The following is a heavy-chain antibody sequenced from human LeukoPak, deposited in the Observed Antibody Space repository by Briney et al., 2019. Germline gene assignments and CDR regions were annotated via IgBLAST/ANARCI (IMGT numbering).Heavy chain of an antibody. D-gene: IGHD6-13*01. V-gene: IGHV3-48*03. CDR2: ISSSGSTI. J-gene: IGHJ6*02. CDR1: GFTFSSYE. CDR3: ARGQQQLVRDSYGMDV. Sequence: GGSLRLSCAASGFTFSSYEMNWVRQAPGKGLEWVSYISSSGSTIYYADSVKGRFNISRDNAKNSLYLQMNSLRGEDTAVYYCARGQQQLVRDSYGMDVWGQGTTVTVSS.